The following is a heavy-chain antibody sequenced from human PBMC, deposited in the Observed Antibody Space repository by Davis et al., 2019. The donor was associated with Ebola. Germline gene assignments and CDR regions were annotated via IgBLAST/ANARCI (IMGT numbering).Heavy chain of an antibody. V-gene: IGHV3-30-3*01. CDR3: ARGTGTYYYYGMDV. Sequence: SLKISCAASGFTFSSYAMHWVRQAPGQGLEWVAVISYDGSNKYYADSVTGRFTISRDNSKNTLYLQMNSLRAEDTAVYYCARGTGTYYYYGMDVWGQGTTVTVSS. CDR1: GFTFSSYA. J-gene: IGHJ6*02. CDR2: ISYDGSNK. D-gene: IGHD1-1*01.